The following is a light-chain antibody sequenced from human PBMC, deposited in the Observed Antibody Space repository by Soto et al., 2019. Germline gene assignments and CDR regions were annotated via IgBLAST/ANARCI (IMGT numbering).Light chain of an antibody. J-gene: IGLJ3*02. CDR1: SSNIGSNT. CDR3: AVWDDSLNGWV. V-gene: IGLV1-44*01. CDR2: TNN. Sequence: QSVLTQPPSASGTPGQRVTISCSGSSSNIGSNTVNWYQQLPGTAPKLLIHTNNQRPSGVPDRFSGSKSGTSASLAISGLQSEDEADYYCAVWDDSLNGWVFGGGTQLTVL.